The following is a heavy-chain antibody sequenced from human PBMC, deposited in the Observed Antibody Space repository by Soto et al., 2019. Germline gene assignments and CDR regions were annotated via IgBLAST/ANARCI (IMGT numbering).Heavy chain of an antibody. V-gene: IGHV3-30*18. CDR3: TKEATTKVGHNFDY. D-gene: IGHD1-1*01. J-gene: IGHJ4*02. Sequence: QVQLVESGGGVVQPGRSLRLSCAASGFTFSSYGMQWVRQAPGKELEWVAVISYDGKKQYYADSVKGRFTISRDNSMNTLHLQMNSLRVEDTAVYYGTKEATTKVGHNFDYWGQGTLVTVSS. CDR1: GFTFSSYG. CDR2: ISYDGKKQ.